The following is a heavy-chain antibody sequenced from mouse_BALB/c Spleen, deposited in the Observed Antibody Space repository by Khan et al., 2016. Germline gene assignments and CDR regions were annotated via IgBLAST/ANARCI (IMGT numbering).Heavy chain of an antibody. V-gene: IGHV14-3*02. D-gene: IGHD1-1*01. J-gene: IGHJ2*01. CDR3: AVSSYDY. CDR2: IDPANGNT. CDR1: GYNIKDTY. Sequence: VQLKESGAELVKPGASVKLSCTASGYNIKDTYMHWVKQRPEQGLEWIGRIDPANGNTKYDPKFQGKATITADTSSNTAYLQLSSLTSEDTAVYYCAVSSYDYWGQGTTLTVSS.